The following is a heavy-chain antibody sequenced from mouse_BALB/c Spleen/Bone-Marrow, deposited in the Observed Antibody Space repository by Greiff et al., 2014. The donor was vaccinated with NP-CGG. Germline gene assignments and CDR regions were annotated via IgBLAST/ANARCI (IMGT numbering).Heavy chain of an antibody. Sequence: VQLQQPGAELAKPGASVKLSCTASGFNIKDTYIYWVKQRPEQGLEWVGRIDPANGNTKYDPKFQGKATIAADTSSNTAYLQLSSLTSEDTAVYYCSRGYYDYLFALDYWGHGTSVTVSS. CDR3: SRGYYDYLFALDY. D-gene: IGHD5-5*01. CDR2: IDPANGNT. V-gene: IGHV14-3*02. J-gene: IGHJ4*01. CDR1: GFNIKDTY.